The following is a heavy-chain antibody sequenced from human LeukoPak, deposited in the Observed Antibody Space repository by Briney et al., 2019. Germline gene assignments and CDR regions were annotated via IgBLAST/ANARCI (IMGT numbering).Heavy chain of an antibody. CDR3: VRQGTNSGYYLLDY. V-gene: IGHV4-34*01. CDR2: VAHKGPTVYSPTLNR. J-gene: IGHJ4*02. Sequence: PSETLSLTCAVYGASLSDFYWSWIGQSPGKGLQWIGEVAHKGPTVYSPTLNRKYNPSLESRVTMSVDPSKNQFSLKLTSVTVADTATYYCVRQGTNSGYYLLDYWGPGHLVTVSS. CDR1: GASLSDFY. D-gene: IGHD3-3*01.